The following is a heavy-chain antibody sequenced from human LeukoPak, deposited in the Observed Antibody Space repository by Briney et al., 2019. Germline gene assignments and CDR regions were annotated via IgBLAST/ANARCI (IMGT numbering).Heavy chain of an antibody. CDR3: AKVDVVVPAAIRGPDYYYYYMDV. CDR1: GFTFSSYG. J-gene: IGHJ6*03. Sequence: GGSLRLSCAASGFTFSSYGMHWVRQAPGKGLEWVALIRYDGSNKYYAGSVKGRFTISRDNSKNTLYLQMNSLRAEDTAVYYCAKVDVVVPAAIRGPDYYYYYMDVWGKGTTVTVSS. D-gene: IGHD2-2*01. CDR2: IRYDGSNK. V-gene: IGHV3-30*02.